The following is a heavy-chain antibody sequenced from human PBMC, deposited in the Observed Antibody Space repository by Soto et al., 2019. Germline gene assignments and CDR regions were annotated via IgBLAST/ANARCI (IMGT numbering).Heavy chain of an antibody. CDR3: ARQRYDYVWGSYRMDAFDI. CDR2: IYYSGST. D-gene: IGHD3-16*02. CDR1: GGSISSGNYY. J-gene: IGHJ3*02. V-gene: IGHV4-39*01. Sequence: SETLSLTCSVSGGSISSGNYYWGWIRQPPGKGLEWIGSIYYSGSTYYNPSLKSRVAISVDTSKNQFSLKLSSVTAADTAVYYCARQRYDYVWGSYRMDAFDIWGQGTMVTVSS.